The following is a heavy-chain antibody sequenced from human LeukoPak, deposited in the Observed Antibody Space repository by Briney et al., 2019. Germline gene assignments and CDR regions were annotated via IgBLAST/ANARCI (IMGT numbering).Heavy chain of an antibody. CDR1: GYTFATFG. Sequence: GASVKVSCKATGYTFATFGISWVRQAPGQGLEWMGWISGYDGDTNYAQKLQDRVTMTTDTSTSIAYMELRSLRYDDTAMYCCARGLDSGRDLDYWGQGTLVTVSS. V-gene: IGHV1-18*01. CDR2: ISGYDGDT. J-gene: IGHJ4*02. CDR3: ARGLDSGRDLDY. D-gene: IGHD1-26*01.